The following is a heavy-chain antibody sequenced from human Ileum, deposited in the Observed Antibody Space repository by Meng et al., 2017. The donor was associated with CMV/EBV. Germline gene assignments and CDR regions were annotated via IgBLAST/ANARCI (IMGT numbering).Heavy chain of an antibody. D-gene: IGHD2-2*01. CDR1: GYTFTDYY. J-gene: IGHJ5*02. Sequence: ASSKVSCKASGYTFTDYYMHWLRQAPGQGLEWMGWINPNSGATHYVQNFQGRVTMTGDTSVNTAYMELRRLRSDDTAVYYCARADCSSNACYIGRWFDPWGQGALVTVSS. CDR2: INPNSGAT. CDR3: ARADCSSNACYIGRWFDP. V-gene: IGHV1-2*02.